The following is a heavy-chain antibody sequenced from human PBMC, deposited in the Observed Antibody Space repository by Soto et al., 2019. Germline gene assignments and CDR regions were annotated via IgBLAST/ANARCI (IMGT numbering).Heavy chain of an antibody. V-gene: IGHV1-2*04. J-gene: IGHJ6*02. CDR2: INPKSGGT. D-gene: IGHD2-8*01. CDR3: AKGHSTDCSNGVCSFFYNHEMDV. Sequence: ASVKVSCKASGYSFTDYHIHWVRQAPGQGLEWLGRINPKSGGTSTAQKFQGWVTMTRDRSISTVYMELTRLRSDDTAVYFCAKGHSTDCSNGVCSFFYNHEMDVWGQGTTVTVSS. CDR1: GYSFTDYH.